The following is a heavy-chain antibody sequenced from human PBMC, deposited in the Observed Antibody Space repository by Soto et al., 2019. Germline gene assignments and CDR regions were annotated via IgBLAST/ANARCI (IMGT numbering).Heavy chain of an antibody. CDR2: ISSVGTTT. CDR1: GFTITDYY. CDR3: ARDQEGSGSHWLGYNYYAMDV. D-gene: IGHD3-10*01. V-gene: IGHV3-11*01. Sequence: GSLRLSCGASGFTITDYYMSWIRRAPGKGLEWVSHISSVGTTTYYADSVKGRFSISMDNAKNSLYLQMNSLRAEDTAVYYCARDQEGSGSHWLGYNYYAMDVWGQGTTVTVSS. J-gene: IGHJ6*02.